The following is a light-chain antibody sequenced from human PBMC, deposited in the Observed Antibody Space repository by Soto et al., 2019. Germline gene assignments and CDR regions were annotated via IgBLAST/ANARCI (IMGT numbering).Light chain of an antibody. Sequence: DIQMTQSPSTLSASVGDRVTITCRASQSVSGWLAWYQQKPGKAPKLLIYKASSLESGVPSRFSGSGSGTEYTLTISSLQPDDFATYYCHQYISYSNFGPGTKVDIK. CDR3: HQYISYSN. J-gene: IGKJ3*01. CDR2: KAS. V-gene: IGKV1-5*03. CDR1: QSVSGW.